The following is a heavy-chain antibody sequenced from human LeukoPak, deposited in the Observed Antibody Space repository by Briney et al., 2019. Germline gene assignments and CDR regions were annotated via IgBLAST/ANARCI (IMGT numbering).Heavy chain of an antibody. CDR3: AKDALLSSSDCDSSGYSDP. CDR2: ISYDGSNK. Sequence: GGSLRLSCAASGFTFSSYGMHWVRQAPGKGLEWVAVISYDGSNKYYADSVKGRFTISRDNSKNTLYLQMNSLRAEDTAVYYCAKDALLSSSDCDSSGYSDPWGQGTLVTVSS. CDR1: GFTFSSYG. V-gene: IGHV3-30*18. D-gene: IGHD3-22*01. J-gene: IGHJ5*02.